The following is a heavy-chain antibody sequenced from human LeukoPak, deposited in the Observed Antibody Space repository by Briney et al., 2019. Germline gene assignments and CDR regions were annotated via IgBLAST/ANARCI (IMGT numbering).Heavy chain of an antibody. D-gene: IGHD1-26*01. CDR3: AKAMGATLFDY. V-gene: IGHV3-23*01. CDR2: ISGSGGST. J-gene: IGHJ4*02. Sequence: GGSLRLSCAASGFTFSSYAMSWVRQAPGRGREGVSGISGSGGSTYYADSVKGRFTISRDNSKNTLYLQMNSLRAGDTAVYYCAKAMGATLFDYWGQGTLVTVSS. CDR1: GFTFSSYA.